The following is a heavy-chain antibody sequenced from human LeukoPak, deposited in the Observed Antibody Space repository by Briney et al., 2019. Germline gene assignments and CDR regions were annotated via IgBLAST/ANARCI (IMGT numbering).Heavy chain of an antibody. V-gene: IGHV4-61*02. J-gene: IGHJ4*02. D-gene: IGHD6-13*01. CDR3: ARDVVAAAGTWDY. Sequence: SETLSLTCTVSGGSISSGSYYWSWIRQPAGKGLEWIGRIYTSGSTNYNPSLKSRVTMSVDTSKNQFSLKLSSVTAADTAVYHCARDVVAAAGTWDYWGQGTLVTVSS. CDR2: IYTSGST. CDR1: GGSISSGSYY.